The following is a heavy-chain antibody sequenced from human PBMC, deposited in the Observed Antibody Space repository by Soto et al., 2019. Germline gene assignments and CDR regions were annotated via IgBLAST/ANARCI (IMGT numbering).Heavy chain of an antibody. J-gene: IGHJ3*02. Sequence: QVQLVQSGAEVKTPGSSVKVSCKASGGTFSSYTISWVRQAPGQGLEWMGRIIPILGIANYAQKFQGRVTITADESTSTAYMELSSLRSEDTAVYYCARGEHIEVAGNLGAFDIWGQGTMVTVS. CDR2: IIPILGIA. CDR3: ARGEHIEVAGNLGAFDI. V-gene: IGHV1-69*02. CDR1: GGTFSSYT. D-gene: IGHD6-19*01.